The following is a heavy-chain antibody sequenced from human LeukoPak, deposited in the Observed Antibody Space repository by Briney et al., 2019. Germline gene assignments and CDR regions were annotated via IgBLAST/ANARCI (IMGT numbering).Heavy chain of an antibody. V-gene: IGHV4-34*01. CDR1: GESFSGYY. CDR2: INHSGST. J-gene: IGHJ3*01. Sequence: SETLSLTCAVYGESFSGYYWSWIRQPPGKGLEWIGEINHSGSTNYNPSLKSRVTISGDASKNQFSVKLYSVTAADTAVYYCARHRQSDADAFDFWGQGTMVTVSS. CDR3: ARHRQSDADAFDF.